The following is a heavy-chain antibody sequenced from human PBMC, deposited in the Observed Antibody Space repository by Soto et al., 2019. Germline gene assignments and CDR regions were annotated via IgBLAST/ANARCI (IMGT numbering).Heavy chain of an antibody. D-gene: IGHD3-22*01. J-gene: IGHJ4*01. CDR1: GFTFRDYA. Sequence: PGGSLRLSCVGSGFTFRDYAISWFRQAPGKGLQWISFIRSNIYDGTTEYAASVKGRFTISRDDSKTIAYLQMSSLKTEDTGIYYCTTDSYSTMIVVRFDYWGHGTLVTVSS. CDR3: TTDSYSTMIVVRFDY. CDR2: IRSNIYDGTT. V-gene: IGHV3-49*03.